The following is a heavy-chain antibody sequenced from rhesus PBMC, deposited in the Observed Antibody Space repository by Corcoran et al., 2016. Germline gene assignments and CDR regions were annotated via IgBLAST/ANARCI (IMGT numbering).Heavy chain of an antibody. CDR2: IDGSGGST. CDR3: AREGTVAAIGVDY. D-gene: IGHD4-29*01. Sequence: QVQLQESGPGLVKPSENLSLTCAVSGGSISSNYWRWIRKAPGKGREWIGRIDGSGGSTDYNPSLKSRGTISPDTSKSQFSLKLSSVTAADTAVYYCAREGTVAAIGVDYWGQGVLVTVSS. V-gene: IGHV4-160*01. J-gene: IGHJ4*01. CDR1: GGSISSNY.